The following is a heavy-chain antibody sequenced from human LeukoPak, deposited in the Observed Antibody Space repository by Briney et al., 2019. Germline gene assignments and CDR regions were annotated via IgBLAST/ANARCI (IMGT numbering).Heavy chain of an antibody. CDR2: IYHSGST. D-gene: IGHD3-3*01. CDR3: ARHTFWSGYYTVGIDY. Sequence: SETLSLTCAVSGGSISSGGYSWSWIRQPPGKGLEWIGYIYHSGSTYYNPSLKSRVTISVDTSKNLFSLKLSSVTAADTAVYYCARHTFWSGYYTVGIDYWGQGTLVTVSS. CDR1: GGSISSGGYS. V-gene: IGHV4-30-2*01. J-gene: IGHJ4*02.